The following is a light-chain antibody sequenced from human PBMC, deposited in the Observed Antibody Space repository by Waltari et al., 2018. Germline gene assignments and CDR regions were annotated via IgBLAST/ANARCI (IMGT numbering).Light chain of an antibody. Sequence: QSALTQPASVSGSPGQSITITCTGTSSDVGGYNYVAWYQQNPGKAPQLIIYDVSKRPSGVSNRFSGSKSGNTASLTISGLQAEDEADYYCGSYTSSSTVIFGGGTKLTVL. J-gene: IGLJ2*01. CDR1: SSDVGGYNY. CDR3: GSYTSSSTVI. CDR2: DVS. V-gene: IGLV2-14*01.